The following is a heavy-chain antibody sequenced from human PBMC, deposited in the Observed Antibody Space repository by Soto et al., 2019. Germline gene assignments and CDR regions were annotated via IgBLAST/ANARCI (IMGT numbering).Heavy chain of an antibody. CDR2: ISAYNGNT. J-gene: IGHJ1*01. CDR1: GYTFTSYG. CDR3: ARDFGQWLTRDYFQH. V-gene: IGHV1-18*01. D-gene: IGHD6-19*01. Sequence: QVQLVQSGAEVQKPGASVKVSCKASGYTFTSYGISWVRQAPGQGLEGMGWISAYNGNTNYAQKLQGRVTLTTDTSTSTAYMELRSLRSDDTAVYYCARDFGQWLTRDYFQHWGQGTLVTVSS.